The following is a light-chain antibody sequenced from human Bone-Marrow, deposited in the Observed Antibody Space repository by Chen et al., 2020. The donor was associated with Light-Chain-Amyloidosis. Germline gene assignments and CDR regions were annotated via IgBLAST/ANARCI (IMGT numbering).Light chain of an antibody. J-gene: IGLJ3*02. CDR1: SGSIATNY. Sequence: NFMLTQPHSVSESPGKTVIISCTRSSGSIATNYVQWYQQRPGSSPTTVIYEDDQRPSGVPDRFSGDIDRSSNSAPRTSSGLKTEDEADYYCQSYQGSSQGVFGGGTKLTVL. V-gene: IGLV6-57*01. CDR2: EDD. CDR3: QSYQGSSQGV.